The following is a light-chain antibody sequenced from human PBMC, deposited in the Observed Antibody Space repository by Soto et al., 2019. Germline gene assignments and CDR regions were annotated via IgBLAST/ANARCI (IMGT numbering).Light chain of an antibody. Sequence: DIEMTQSPSSLSASVGDRVTITCRASQSISNYLNWYQHKPGKVPKLLIYAASSLQSGVPTRFSGSGSGTDFTLIISSLQPEDFATYYCQQSYGTPLTFGGGTKVEIK. CDR2: AAS. CDR3: QQSYGTPLT. V-gene: IGKV1-39*01. CDR1: QSISNY. J-gene: IGKJ4*01.